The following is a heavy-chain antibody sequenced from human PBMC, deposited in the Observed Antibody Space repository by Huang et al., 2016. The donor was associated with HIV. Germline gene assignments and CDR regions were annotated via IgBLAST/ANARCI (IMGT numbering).Heavy chain of an antibody. Sequence: QVQLVQSGAEVRKPGSSVKVSCRASGGSFNNFGINWVRQAPGQGLEWMGGISPRFGTRNDAQRVQGRVTITADETTGVVYMELSSLRSDDTAVYFCAKRGGAWGSPYAFDLWGPGTMVTVSS. CDR1: GGSFNNFG. CDR3: AKRGGAWGSPYAFDL. CDR2: ISPRFGTR. V-gene: IGHV1-69*13. J-gene: IGHJ3*01. D-gene: IGHD3-16*01.